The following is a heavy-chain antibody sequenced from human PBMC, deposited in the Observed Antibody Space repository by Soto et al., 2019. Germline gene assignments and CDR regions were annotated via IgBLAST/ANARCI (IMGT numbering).Heavy chain of an antibody. J-gene: IGHJ4*02. Sequence: QVQLVQSGAEVKKPGSSVKVSCKASGGTFSNYAISWVRQAPGQGLEWMGGIVPMFGTATYVQKFQDRVKITADESTSTAYLELSSLRSEDTAVYYCARDHRLTTGEIDCWGQGTLVGVSS. CDR3: ARDHRLTTGEIDC. V-gene: IGHV1-69*01. CDR2: IVPMFGTA. D-gene: IGHD4-17*01. CDR1: GGTFSNYA.